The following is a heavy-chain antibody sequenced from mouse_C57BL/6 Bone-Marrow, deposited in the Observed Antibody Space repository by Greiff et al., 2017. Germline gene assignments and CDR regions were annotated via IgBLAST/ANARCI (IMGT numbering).Heavy chain of an antibody. Sequence: VQLQQSGAELARPGASVKLSCKASGYTFTSYGISWVKQRTGQGLEWIGEIYPRSGNTYYNEKFKGKATLTADKSSSTAYMELRSLTSEDSAVYFCARCGAITTASPFDYWGQGTTLTVSS. D-gene: IGHD1-1*01. CDR1: GYTFTSYG. CDR2: IYPRSGNT. V-gene: IGHV1-81*01. J-gene: IGHJ2*01. CDR3: ARCGAITTASPFDY.